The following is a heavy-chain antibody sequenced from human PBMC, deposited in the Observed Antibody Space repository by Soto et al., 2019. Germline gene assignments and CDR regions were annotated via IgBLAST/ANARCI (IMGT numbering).Heavy chain of an antibody. J-gene: IGHJ4*02. CDR1: GGTFSRLA. D-gene: IGHD3-22*01. CDR2: IIAIFGTP. V-gene: IGHV1-69*01. Sequence: QVQLVQSGAEVRKPGSSVKVSCKASGGTFSRLAISWVRQAPGQGLEWMGGIIAIFGTPNHAQKFQGRLTITADEATSTVHMELSSLRSEEMAIYYCARGWGEDSSEYFYAYWGQGTLVIVSS. CDR3: ARGWGEDSSEYFYAY.